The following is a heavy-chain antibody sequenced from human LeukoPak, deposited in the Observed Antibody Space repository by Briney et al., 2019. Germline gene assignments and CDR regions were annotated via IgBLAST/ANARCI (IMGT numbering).Heavy chain of an antibody. CDR2: INRDGSSA. CDR3: ARRVSAKSLDY. CDR1: GFTFSSYW. J-gene: IGHJ4*02. D-gene: IGHD5-18*01. Sequence: GGSLRLSCAASGFTFSSYWMHWVRQSPGKGPVWVSRINRDGSSANYADSVKGQFTISRDNAKNTLYLQMNSLRAEDTAVYYCARRVSAKSLDYWGQGTLVTVSS. V-gene: IGHV3-74*01.